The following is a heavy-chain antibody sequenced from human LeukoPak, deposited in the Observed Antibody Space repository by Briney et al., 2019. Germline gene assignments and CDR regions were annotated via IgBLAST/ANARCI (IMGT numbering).Heavy chain of an antibody. CDR1: GFTFGGYG. Sequence: GGSLRLSCAGSGFTFGGYGMHWFRQTPGKGLEWVAVIAYDGSRAFYADSVKGRFTISRDNSKNTMSVQMDDLRAEDTAVYYCTRYNNDHFDYWGQGTLVSAS. D-gene: IGHD1-14*01. J-gene: IGHJ4*02. CDR2: IAYDGSRA. V-gene: IGHV3-30*03. CDR3: TRYNNDHFDY.